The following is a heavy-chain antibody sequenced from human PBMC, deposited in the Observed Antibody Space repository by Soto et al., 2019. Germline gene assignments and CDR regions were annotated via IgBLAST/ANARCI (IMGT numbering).Heavy chain of an antibody. CDR3: ARDGGSGSLYYYYYGMDV. CDR2: ISAYNGNT. J-gene: IGHJ6*02. CDR1: GYTFTSYG. V-gene: IGHV1-18*01. Sequence: GASVKVSCKASGYTFTSYGISWVRQAPGQGLEWMGWISAYNGNTNYAQKLQGRVTMTTDTSTSTAYMELRSLRSDDTAVYYCARDGGSGSLYYYYYGMDVWGQGTTVTVSS. D-gene: IGHD3-10*01.